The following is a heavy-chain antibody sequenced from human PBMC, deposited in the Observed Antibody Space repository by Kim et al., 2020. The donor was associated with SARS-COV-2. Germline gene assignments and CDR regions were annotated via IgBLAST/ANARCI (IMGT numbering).Heavy chain of an antibody. Sequence: GGSLRLSCSASGFTFNSYSMTWVRQTPGKGLEWVSSVYHSGGWTTYADSVKGRFTISRDTSENTLFLEMHSLRVDDTAIYYCAKGAQVDCFFDAWGQGTL. CDR3: AKGAQVDCFFDA. CDR2: VYHSGGWT. D-gene: IGHD2-2*01. V-gene: IGHV3-23*05. CDR1: GFTFNSYS. J-gene: IGHJ4*02.